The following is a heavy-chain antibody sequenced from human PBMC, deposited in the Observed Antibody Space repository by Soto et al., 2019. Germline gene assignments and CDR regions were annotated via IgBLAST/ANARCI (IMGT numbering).Heavy chain of an antibody. J-gene: IGHJ4*02. CDR3: VRGDNWRDDASDY. D-gene: IGHD1-1*01. CDR1: GFMFTNHG. V-gene: IGHV3-33*01. CDR2: IWSDGNKR. Sequence: GGSLRLSCAASGFMFTNHGMHWVRQAPGKGLEWVAVIWSDGNKRYYADSVKGRFTVSRDTSNNTLYLQMNNLRAEYTAIYYCVRGDNWRDDASDYWGQGTVVTVCS.